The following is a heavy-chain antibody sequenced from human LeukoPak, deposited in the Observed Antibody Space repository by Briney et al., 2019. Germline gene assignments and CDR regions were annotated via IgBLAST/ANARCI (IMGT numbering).Heavy chain of an antibody. V-gene: IGHV4-38-2*02. CDR1: GYSISSGYY. CDR3: ARGYSSSWPYYYGMDV. J-gene: IGHJ6*02. CDR2: IYHSGST. D-gene: IGHD6-13*01. Sequence: SETLSLTCTVSGYSISSGYYWGWIRQPPGKGLEWIGSIYHSGSTYYNPSLKSRVTISVDTSKNQFSLKLSSVTAADTAVYYCARGYSSSWPYYYGMDVWGQGTTVTVSS.